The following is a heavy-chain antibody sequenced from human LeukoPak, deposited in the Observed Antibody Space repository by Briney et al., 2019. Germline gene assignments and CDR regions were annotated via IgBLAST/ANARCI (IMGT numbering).Heavy chain of an antibody. CDR2: ISYSGST. V-gene: IGHV4-61*01. CDR1: GGSVSSGSNY. Sequence: SETLSLTCTVSGGSVSSGSNYWSWIRQPPGKGLEWIGYISYSGSTNYNPSLKSRVTIDTSKNQFSLRLSSVTAADTAVYYCARERGDPGGNYYYGMDVWGQGTTVTVSS. D-gene: IGHD2-15*01. J-gene: IGHJ6*02. CDR3: ARERGDPGGNYYYGMDV.